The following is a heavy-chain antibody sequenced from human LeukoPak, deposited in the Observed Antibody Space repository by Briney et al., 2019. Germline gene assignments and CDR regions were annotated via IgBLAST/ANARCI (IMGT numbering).Heavy chain of an antibody. CDR2: INPNSGNT. CDR3: ARVWQLVCPTPMGY. D-gene: IGHD6-6*01. CDR1: GYTFIDYYTDYY. V-gene: IGHV1-2*02. J-gene: IGHJ4*02. Sequence: SVKVSCMASGYTFIDYYTDYYMHWVRQAPGQGLEWMGGINPNSGNTVYAQKFQGRVTMTRDTSITTAYMELSRLRSADTAVYYCARVWQLVCPTPMGYWGQGTLVTVSS.